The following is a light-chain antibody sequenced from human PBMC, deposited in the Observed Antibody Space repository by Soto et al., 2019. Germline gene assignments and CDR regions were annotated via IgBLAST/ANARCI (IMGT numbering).Light chain of an antibody. CDR1: SSNIGAGYD. J-gene: IGLJ1*01. CDR2: GNS. V-gene: IGLV1-40*01. Sequence: QLVLTQPPSVSGAPGQRVTISCTGSSSNIGAGYDVHWYQQLPGTAPKLLIYGNSNRPSGVPDRFSASTSGTSASLAITGLQAEDEGDYYCQSYDSTLSARYVFGTGTKVTVL. CDR3: QSYDSTLSARYV.